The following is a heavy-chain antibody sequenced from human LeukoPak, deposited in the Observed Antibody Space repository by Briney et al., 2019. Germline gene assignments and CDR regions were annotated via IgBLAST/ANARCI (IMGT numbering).Heavy chain of an antibody. CDR1: GYTFTSYG. CDR3: ARGRFGLLWFGELER. J-gene: IGHJ4*02. Sequence: SVKVSCKASGYTFTSYGISWVRQAPGQGLRWMGGIIPIFGTTNYAQKFQGRVTITADESTSTAYMELSSLRSEDTAVFYCARGRFGLLWFGELERWGQGTLVTVSS. V-gene: IGHV1-69*13. CDR2: IIPIFGTT. D-gene: IGHD3-10*01.